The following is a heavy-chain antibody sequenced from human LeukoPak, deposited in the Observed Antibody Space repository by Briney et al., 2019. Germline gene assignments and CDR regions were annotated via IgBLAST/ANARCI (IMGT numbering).Heavy chain of an antibody. V-gene: IGHV4-39*07. CDR1: GGSISSSSYY. D-gene: IGHD4-17*01. J-gene: IGHJ4*02. CDR2: INHSGST. Sequence: SETLSLTCTVSGGSISSSSYYWGWIRQPPGKGLEWIGEINHSGSTNYNPSLKSRVTISVDTSKNQFSLKLSSVTAADTAVYYCARGWDYGDYVWNYWGQGTLVTVSS. CDR3: ARGWDYGDYVWNY.